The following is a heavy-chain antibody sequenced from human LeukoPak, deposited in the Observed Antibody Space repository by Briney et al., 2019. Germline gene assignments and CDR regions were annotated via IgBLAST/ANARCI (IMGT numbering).Heavy chain of an antibody. V-gene: IGHV3-48*04. J-gene: IGHJ3*02. D-gene: IGHD1-20*01. CDR2: ISSSGSTI. Sequence: GGSLRLSCAASGFTFWSYDMSWVRQAPGKGLEWVSYISSSGSTIYYADSVKGRFTISRDNAKNSLYLQMNSLRAEDTAVYYCARVGLTGNAFDIWGKGTTVTVSS. CDR3: ARVGLTGNAFDI. CDR1: GFTFWSYD.